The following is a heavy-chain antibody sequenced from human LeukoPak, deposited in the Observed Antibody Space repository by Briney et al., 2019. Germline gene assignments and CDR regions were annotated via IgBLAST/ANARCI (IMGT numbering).Heavy chain of an antibody. J-gene: IGHJ4*02. CDR1: GGSFSGYY. CDR3: ARDLGVGATMV. Sequence: SETLSLTCAVYGGSFSGYYWSWIRQPPGEGLEWIGEINHSGSTNYNPSLKSRVTISVDTSKNQFSLKLSSVTAADTAVYYCARDLGVGATMVWGQGTLVTVSS. D-gene: IGHD1-26*01. CDR2: INHSGST. V-gene: IGHV4-34*01.